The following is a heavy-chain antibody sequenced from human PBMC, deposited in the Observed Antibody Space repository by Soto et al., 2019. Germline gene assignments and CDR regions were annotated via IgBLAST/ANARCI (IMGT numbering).Heavy chain of an antibody. Sequence: HVQLQESGPGLVKPSGTLSLTCAISSGSISNTDWWSWVRQPPGKGLEWIAEIFHSGSTNYNPSLKSRVSISLDESKNQFSLILSSVTAADTALYYCARGSRYCSNVNCYRDLDVWGKGTTVTVSS. CDR2: IFHSGST. J-gene: IGHJ6*04. D-gene: IGHD2-15*01. CDR3: ARGSRYCSNVNCYRDLDV. V-gene: IGHV4-4*02. CDR1: SGSISNTDW.